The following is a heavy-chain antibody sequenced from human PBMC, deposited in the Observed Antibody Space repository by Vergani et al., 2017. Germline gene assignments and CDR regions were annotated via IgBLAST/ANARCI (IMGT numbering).Heavy chain of an antibody. J-gene: IGHJ6*02. CDR1: GFTFTAHG. D-gene: IGHD6-19*01. Sequence: EVQLLESGGGSAQPGESLRLSCVASGFTFTAHGLNWVRQAPGKGLEWVSGISGQNFRTHYADSVKGRFTISRDDSKNTVYLQINNLRDEDTAVYYCAKSLLGVVAGNGLDVWGQGTTVTVSS. CDR2: ISGQNFRT. CDR3: AKSLLGVVAGNGLDV. V-gene: IGHV3-23*01.